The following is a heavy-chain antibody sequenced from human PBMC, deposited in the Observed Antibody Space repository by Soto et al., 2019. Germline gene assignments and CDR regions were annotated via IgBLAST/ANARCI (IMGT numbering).Heavy chain of an antibody. CDR2: FDPEDGET. CDR3: AISTEVGCSGGSCYWLDP. CDR1: GYTLTELS. Sequence: ASVKVSCKVSGYTLTELSMHWVRQAPGKGLEWMGGFDPEDGETIYAQKFQGRVTMTEDTSTDTAYMELSSLRSEATAVYYCAISTEVGCSGGSCYWLDPWGQGTLVTVSS. D-gene: IGHD2-15*01. V-gene: IGHV1-24*01. J-gene: IGHJ5*02.